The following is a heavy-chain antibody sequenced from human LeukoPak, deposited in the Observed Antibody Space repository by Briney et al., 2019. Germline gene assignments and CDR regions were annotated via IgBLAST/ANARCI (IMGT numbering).Heavy chain of an antibody. J-gene: IGHJ6*02. CDR2: INTNTGNP. D-gene: IGHD4-17*01. V-gene: IGHV7-4-1*02. CDR1: GYTFTSYA. Sequence: GASVKVSCKASGYTFTSYAMNWVRQAPGQGLEWMGWINTNTGNPTYAQGFTGRFVFSLDTSVSTAYLQISSLKAEDTAVYYCARVDDVTPTVTAIYYYYGMDVWGQGTTVTVSS. CDR3: ARVDDVTPTVTAIYYYYGMDV.